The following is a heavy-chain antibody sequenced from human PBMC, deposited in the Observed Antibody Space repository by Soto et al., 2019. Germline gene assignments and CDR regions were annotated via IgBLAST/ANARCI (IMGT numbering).Heavy chain of an antibody. J-gene: IGHJ4*02. V-gene: IGHV1-69*01. CDR2: IIPIFGTA. Sequence: QVQLVQSGAEVKKPGSSVKVSCKASGGTFSSYAISWVRQAPGQGLEWMGAIIPIFGTANYAQKFQGRVTITADESTSTAYMELSSLRSEDTAVYYCARGLYYYGSGSPPPHFDHWGQGTLVTVSS. CDR3: ARGLYYYGSGSPPPHFDH. CDR1: GGTFSSYA. D-gene: IGHD3-10*01.